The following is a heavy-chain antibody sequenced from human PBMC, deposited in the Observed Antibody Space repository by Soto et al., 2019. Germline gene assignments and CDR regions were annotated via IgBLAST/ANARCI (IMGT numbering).Heavy chain of an antibody. D-gene: IGHD6-25*01. J-gene: IGHJ3*02. CDR2: IYSVVST. V-gene: IGHV3-53*01. Sequence: GGSLRLSCAASGFTVSSNYMSWVRQAPGKGLEWVSVIYSVVSTYYADSVKGRFTISRDNSKNTLYLQMNSLRAEDTAVYYSAREYSSARSAFDIWGQGTMVTVSS. CDR3: AREYSSARSAFDI. CDR1: GFTVSSNY.